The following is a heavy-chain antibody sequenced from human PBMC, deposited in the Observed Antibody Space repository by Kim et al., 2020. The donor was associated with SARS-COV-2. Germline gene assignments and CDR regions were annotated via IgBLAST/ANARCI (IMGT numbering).Heavy chain of an antibody. CDR3: ARAGYRRSYFDY. V-gene: IGHV1-8*01. J-gene: IGHJ4*02. Sequence: GNAKKFQGRVTMTRNTSISTAYMELSSLRSEDTAVYYCARAGYRRSYFDYWGQGTLVTVSS. D-gene: IGHD2-15*01.